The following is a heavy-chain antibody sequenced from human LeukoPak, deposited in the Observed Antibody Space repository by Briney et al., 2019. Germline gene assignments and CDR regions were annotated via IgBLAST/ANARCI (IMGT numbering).Heavy chain of an antibody. CDR1: GFSFSSFW. D-gene: IGHD3-10*01. CDR2: INSDGRTT. V-gene: IGHV3-74*01. Sequence: GGSLRLSCAASGFSFSSFWMHWVRQVPGKGLLWVSGINSDGRTTGYADSVKGRFTISRDNSKNTLYLQVSSLGAEDTAVYYCAKTSPHYYRSGSYYLNSFDPWGQGTLVTVSS. CDR3: AKTSPHYYRSGSYYLNSFDP. J-gene: IGHJ5*02.